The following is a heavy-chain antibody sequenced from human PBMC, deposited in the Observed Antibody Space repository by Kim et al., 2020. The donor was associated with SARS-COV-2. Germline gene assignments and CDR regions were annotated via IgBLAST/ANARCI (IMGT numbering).Heavy chain of an antibody. J-gene: IGHJ5*02. V-gene: IGHV3-30*09. Sequence: GGSLRLSCAVSGFTFSSYGMHWVRQGPGKGLGWVAVISFDESNKYYADSVKGRFAISRDNSKNTLYLQMNSVRAEDTAVYYCESDYGSGTYYSSWGQGTLVTVSS. CDR3: ESDYGSGTYYSS. CDR2: ISFDESNK. D-gene: IGHD3-10*01. CDR1: GFTFSSYG.